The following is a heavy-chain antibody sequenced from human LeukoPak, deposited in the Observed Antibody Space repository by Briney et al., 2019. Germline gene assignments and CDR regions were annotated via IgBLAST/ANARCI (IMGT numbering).Heavy chain of an antibody. D-gene: IGHD3-16*01. Sequence: SETLSLTCAVYGGSFSGYYWSWIRQPPGKGLEWIGEINHSGSTNYNPSLKSRVTISVDTSKNQFSLKLSSVTAADTAVYYCARGFGGAAQGYYYGRDVGGKGTRVTVPS. CDR3: ARGFGGAAQGYYYGRDV. CDR1: GGSFSGYY. CDR2: INHSGST. J-gene: IGHJ6*04. V-gene: IGHV4-34*01.